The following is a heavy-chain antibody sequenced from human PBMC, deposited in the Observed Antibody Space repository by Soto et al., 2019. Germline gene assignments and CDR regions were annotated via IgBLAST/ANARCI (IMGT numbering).Heavy chain of an antibody. Sequence: ASGKVSCKVSGYTLTELSMHWVRQVPGKGLEWMGGFDPEDGETIYAQKFQGRVTMTEDTSTDTAYMELSSLRSEDTAVYYCATGGYQLLASFDYWGQGTLVTVSS. V-gene: IGHV1-24*01. CDR3: ATGGYQLLASFDY. CDR2: FDPEDGET. CDR1: GYTLTELS. D-gene: IGHD2-2*01. J-gene: IGHJ4*02.